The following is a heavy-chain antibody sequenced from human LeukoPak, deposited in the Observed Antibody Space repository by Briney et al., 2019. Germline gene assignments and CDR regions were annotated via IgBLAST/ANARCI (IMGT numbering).Heavy chain of an antibody. CDR1: GYTFTDYY. V-gene: IGHV1-2*02. D-gene: IGHD4-11*01. J-gene: IGHJ4*02. Sequence: ASVKVSCKASGYTFTDYYIYWVRQAPGQGLEWMGWVNPNSGGTTYAQKFQGRVTMTRDTSISTAYMELSRLRSDDTAVYYCAREGYSSYWGQGTLVTVSS. CDR2: VNPNSGGT. CDR3: AREGYSSY.